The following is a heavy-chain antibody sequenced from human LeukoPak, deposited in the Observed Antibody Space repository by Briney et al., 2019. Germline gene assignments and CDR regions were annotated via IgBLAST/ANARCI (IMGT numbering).Heavy chain of an antibody. CDR2: MYYSGST. V-gene: IGHV4-39*01. CDR3: ARHCLGCAYGMDV. CDR1: GGSITSTIHY. Sequence: PSETLSLTCTVSGGSITSTIHYWGWIRQPPRKGLEWIASMYYSGSTYYNPTLKSRVIIPVATSKNQFSLKLGAVTASDTAVYYCARHCLGCAYGMDVWGHGTTVSVSS. J-gene: IGHJ6*02. D-gene: IGHD7-27*01.